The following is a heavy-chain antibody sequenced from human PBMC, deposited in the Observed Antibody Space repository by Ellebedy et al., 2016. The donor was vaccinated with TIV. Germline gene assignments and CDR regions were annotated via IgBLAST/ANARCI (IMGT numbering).Heavy chain of an antibody. CDR3: ATGGGNWKPFED. V-gene: IGHV3-15*01. CDR1: GFTFSNAC. Sequence: PGGSLRLSCAASGFTFSNACMNWVRQAPGKGMEWVGHIKSKIDGGTADYAAPGKGRFTISRDDSKNTLYLQMNSLKSEDTAVYFCATGGGNWKPFEDWGQGTLLTVSS. D-gene: IGHD3-16*01. J-gene: IGHJ4*02. CDR2: IKSKIDGGTA.